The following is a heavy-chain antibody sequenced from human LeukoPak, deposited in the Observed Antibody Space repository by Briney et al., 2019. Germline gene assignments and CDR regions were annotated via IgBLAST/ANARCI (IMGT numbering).Heavy chain of an antibody. CDR2: INPSGGST. Sequence: ASVKVSCTASGYTFTIYYMHWVRQSPGHGLEWMGIINPSGGSTSYAQKFQGRVTMTRDTSTSTVYMELSSLRSEDTAVYYCARGGVRTGIQLWEFGYWGQGTLVTVSS. CDR1: GYTFTIYY. D-gene: IGHD5-18*01. CDR3: ARGGVRTGIQLWEFGY. J-gene: IGHJ4*02. V-gene: IGHV1-46*01.